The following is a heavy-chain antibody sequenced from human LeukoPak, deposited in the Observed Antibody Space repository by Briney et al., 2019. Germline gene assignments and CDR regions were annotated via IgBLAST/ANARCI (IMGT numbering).Heavy chain of an antibody. D-gene: IGHD6-19*01. CDR1: GGSISSYY. Sequence: PSETLSLTCTVSGGSISSYYWSWIRQPPGKGLEWIGYIYYSGSTNYNPSLKSRVTISVDTSKNQFSLKLSSVTAADTAVYYCARSRYDSSGWYYYYYMDVWGKGTTVTISS. J-gene: IGHJ6*03. CDR2: IYYSGST. CDR3: ARSRYDSSGWYYYYYMDV. V-gene: IGHV4-59*01.